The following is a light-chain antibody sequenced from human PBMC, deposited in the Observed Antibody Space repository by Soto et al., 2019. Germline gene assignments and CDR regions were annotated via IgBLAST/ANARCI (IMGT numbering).Light chain of an antibody. Sequence: EIVMTQSPGTLSVSPGERVTLSCRASRSVGSNLAWFQQKPGQAPKLLIYGASIRVTGVPARFSGSGSGTEFSLTISSLQSEDFAVFYCQQYNSWPPITLVQGTRLEIK. J-gene: IGKJ5*01. CDR3: QQYNSWPPIT. CDR2: GAS. V-gene: IGKV3-15*01. CDR1: RSVGSN.